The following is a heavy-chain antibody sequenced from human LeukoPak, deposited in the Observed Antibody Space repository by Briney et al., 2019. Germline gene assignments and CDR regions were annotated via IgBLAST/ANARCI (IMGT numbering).Heavy chain of an antibody. CDR3: AKDGDVGAVAGDFDY. D-gene: IGHD6-19*01. V-gene: IGHV3-7*01. CDR2: IKQDGSEK. CDR1: GFTFSNYW. J-gene: IGHJ4*02. Sequence: PGGSLRLSCAASGFTFSNYWMSWVRQAPGKGLEWVANIKQDGSEKYYVDSVKGRFTISRDNTKNSLYLQMDSLRVEDTAVYYCAKDGDVGAVAGDFDYWGQGTLVTVSS.